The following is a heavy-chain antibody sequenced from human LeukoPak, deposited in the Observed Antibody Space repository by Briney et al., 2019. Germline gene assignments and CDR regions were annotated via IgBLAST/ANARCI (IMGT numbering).Heavy chain of an antibody. J-gene: IGHJ3*01. V-gene: IGHV3-7*01. CDR3: AREDYYGSGNYVAWGGPFDV. D-gene: IGHD3-10*01. CDR2: IKQDGGEK. CDR1: GVPFSSYW. Sequence: PGGSLRLSCAASGVPFSSYWMTWVRQAPGKGLEWVANIKQDGGEKYYVDSVKSRFTISRDNAKNSVYLQMNSLRAEDTAAYYCAREDYYGSGNYVAWGGPFDVWGQGTTVTVSS.